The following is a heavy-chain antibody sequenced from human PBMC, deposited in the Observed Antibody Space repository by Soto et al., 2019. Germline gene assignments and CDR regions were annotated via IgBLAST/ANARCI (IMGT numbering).Heavy chain of an antibody. D-gene: IGHD3-22*01. Sequence: QVQLVQSGAEVKKPGSSVKVSCKASGGTFSSYAISWVRQAPGQGLEWMGGIIPIFGTANYAQKFQGRVTITAAQSTRTGYMELSSLRYEDTAVYYCATSSYYYYSSPSFDYWGQGTLVTVSS. CDR1: GGTFSSYA. J-gene: IGHJ4*02. V-gene: IGHV1-69*12. CDR2: IIPIFGTA. CDR3: ATSSYYYYSSPSFDY.